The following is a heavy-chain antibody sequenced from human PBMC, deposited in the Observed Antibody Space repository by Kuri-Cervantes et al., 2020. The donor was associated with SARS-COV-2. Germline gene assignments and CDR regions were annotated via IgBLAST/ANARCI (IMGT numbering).Heavy chain of an antibody. V-gene: IGHV3-30*04. CDR2: ISYDGSNK. CDR3: ARGLAIFGVRNAFDI. Sequence: GGSLRLSCAASGFTFSSYAMHWVRQAPGKGLEWVAVISYDGSNKYYADSVKGRFTISRDNSKNTLYLQMNSLRAEDTAVYYCARGLAIFGVRNAFDIWGQGTMVTGSS. CDR1: GFTFSSYA. D-gene: IGHD3-3*01. J-gene: IGHJ3*02.